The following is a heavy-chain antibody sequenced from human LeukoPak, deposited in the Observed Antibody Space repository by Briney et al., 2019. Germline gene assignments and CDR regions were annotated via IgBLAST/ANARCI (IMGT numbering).Heavy chain of an antibody. D-gene: IGHD3-22*01. Sequence: GGSLRLSCAASGFTFSSYSMNWVRQAPGKGLEWVSSIISSSSYIYYADSVKGRFTISRDNAKNSLYLQMNSLRAEDTAVYYCARDQVGGYYDSSGDNWFDPWGQGTLVTVSS. CDR1: GFTFSSYS. CDR2: IISSSSYI. J-gene: IGHJ5*02. CDR3: ARDQVGGYYDSSGDNWFDP. V-gene: IGHV3-21*01.